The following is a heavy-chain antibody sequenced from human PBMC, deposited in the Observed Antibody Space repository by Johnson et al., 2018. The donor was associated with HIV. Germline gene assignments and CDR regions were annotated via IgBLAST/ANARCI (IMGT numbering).Heavy chain of an antibody. Sequence: VESGGGLVKPGGSLRLSCAASGFSFSDYYMSWIRQAPGKGLEWVAVISYDGNNKYSADSVKGRFTISRDNSRNRLYIQMNSLIAEDTAVYYCASSALGIMGAFDIWGQGTMVTVSS. CDR2: ISYDGNNK. J-gene: IGHJ3*02. CDR1: GFSFSDYY. V-gene: IGHV3-30*13. CDR3: ASSALGIMGAFDI. D-gene: IGHD7-27*01.